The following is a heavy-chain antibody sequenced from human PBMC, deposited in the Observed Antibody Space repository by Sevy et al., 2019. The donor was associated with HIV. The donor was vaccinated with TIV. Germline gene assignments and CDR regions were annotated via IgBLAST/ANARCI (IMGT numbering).Heavy chain of an antibody. J-gene: IGHJ4*02. V-gene: IGHV3-33*01. CDR3: AREGITFGGVIGPFDY. CDR1: GFTFSSYG. D-gene: IGHD3-16*02. CDR2: IWYDGSNK. Sequence: GESLKISCAASGFTFSSYGMHWVRQAPGKGLEWVAVIWYDGSNKYYADSVKGRFTISRDNSKNTLYLQMNSLRAEETAVYYCAREGITFGGVIGPFDYWGQGTLVTVSS.